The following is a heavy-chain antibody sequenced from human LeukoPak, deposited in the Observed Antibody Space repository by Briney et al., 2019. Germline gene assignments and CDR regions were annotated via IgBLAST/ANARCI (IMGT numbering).Heavy chain of an antibody. CDR1: GFTFSSYA. D-gene: IGHD2-2*03. Sequence: GGSLRLSCSASGFTFSSYAMHWVRQAPEKGLKYVSAINSDGGSTYFADSVKGRFTISRDNSKNTLYLQMSSLRADDTAVYYCVKVDNYGGGAFDIWGRGTMVTVSS. V-gene: IGHV3-64D*06. CDR2: INSDGGST. CDR3: VKVDNYGGGAFDI. J-gene: IGHJ3*02.